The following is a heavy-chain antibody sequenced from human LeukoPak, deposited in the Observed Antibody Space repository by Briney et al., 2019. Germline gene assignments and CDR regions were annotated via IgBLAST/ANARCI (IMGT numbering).Heavy chain of an antibody. Sequence: ASVKVSCKASGGTFSSYAISWVRQAPGQGLEWMGGIIPIFGTANYAQEFQGRVTITTDESTSTAYMELSSLRSEDTAVYYCARSPTVTSYYYYYMDVWGKGTTVTVSS. CDR3: ARSPTVTSYYYYYMDV. J-gene: IGHJ6*03. D-gene: IGHD4-17*01. CDR1: GGTFSSYA. V-gene: IGHV1-69*05. CDR2: IIPIFGTA.